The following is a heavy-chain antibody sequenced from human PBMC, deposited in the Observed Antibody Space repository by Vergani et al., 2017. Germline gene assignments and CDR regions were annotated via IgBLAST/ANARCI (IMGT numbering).Heavy chain of an antibody. V-gene: IGHV3-21*01. CDR2: ISSSSSYI. J-gene: IGHJ2*01. CDR1: GFTFSSYS. CDR3: ARKPPPMTAVTTPSLYWYFDL. Sequence: EVQLVESGGGLVKPGGSLRLSCAASGFTFSSYSMNWVRQAPGKGLEWVSSISSSSSYIYYADSVKGRFTISRDNAKNSLYLQMNSLRAEDTAVYYCARKPPPMTAVTTPSLYWYFDLWGRGTLVTVSS. D-gene: IGHD4-17*01.